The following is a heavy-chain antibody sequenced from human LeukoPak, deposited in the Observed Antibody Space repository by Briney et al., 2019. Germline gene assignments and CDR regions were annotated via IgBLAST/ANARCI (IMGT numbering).Heavy chain of an antibody. CDR1: GFTFSDFS. CDR3: AISIAAAGNRHFDY. CDR2: VTSSGSIT. J-gene: IGHJ4*02. Sequence: GGSLRLSCAASGFTFSDFSMTWVRQAPGKGLEWVSTVTSSGSITYYADSVKGRFTNSRDNSKNTLYLQMNSLGAEDTAVYYCAISIAAAGNRHFDYWGQGTLVTVSS. V-gene: IGHV3-23*05. D-gene: IGHD6-13*01.